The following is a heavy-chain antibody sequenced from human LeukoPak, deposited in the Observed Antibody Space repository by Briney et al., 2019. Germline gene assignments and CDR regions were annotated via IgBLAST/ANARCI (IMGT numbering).Heavy chain of an antibody. CDR2: IESGSSV. Sequence: HPGGSLRLSCAASGFTVSVNSLSWVRQAPGKGLEWVSVIESGSSVSYADSVKGRFTISRDNSKNTVFLQMNSLRPEDTSIYYCTRGRPREDTWFDPWGQGTLVTVSS. V-gene: IGHV3-66*02. CDR3: TRGRPREDTWFDP. CDR1: GFTVSVNS. J-gene: IGHJ5*02. D-gene: IGHD1-26*01.